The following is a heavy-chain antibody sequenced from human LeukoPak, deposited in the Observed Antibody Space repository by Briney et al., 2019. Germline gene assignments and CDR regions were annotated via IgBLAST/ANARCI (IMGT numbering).Heavy chain of an antibody. D-gene: IGHD6-13*01. J-gene: IGHJ6*04. CDR3: ARDWRIAAAGDYYYYGMDV. CDR2: IYYSGGT. V-gene: IGHV4-59*01. Sequence: SETPSLTCTVSGGSISSYYWSWIRQPPGEGLEWIGHIYYSGGTNYNPSLKSRVTISVDTSKNQFSLKLSSVTAADTAVYYCARDWRIAAAGDYYYYGMDVWGKGTTVTVSS. CDR1: GGSISSYY.